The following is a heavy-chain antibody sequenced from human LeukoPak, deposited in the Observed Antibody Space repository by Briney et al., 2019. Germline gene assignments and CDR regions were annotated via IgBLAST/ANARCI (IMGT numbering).Heavy chain of an antibody. J-gene: IGHJ4*02. CDR1: GFTFSVYA. D-gene: IGHD2-2*02. CDR2: FSGSSSHT. V-gene: IGHV3-23*01. Sequence: PGGSLRLSCAASGFTFSVYAMSWVRQAPGKGLEWVSAFSGSSSHTKDADFVRGRFTIYRDNSRNTLFLQLNSLTAEDTAVYYCAKEHDYTNAAPEWGFDSWGQGSLVIVSS. CDR3: AKEHDYTNAAPEWGFDS.